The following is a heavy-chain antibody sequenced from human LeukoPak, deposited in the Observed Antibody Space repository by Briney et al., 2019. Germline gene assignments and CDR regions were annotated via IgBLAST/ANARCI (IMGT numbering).Heavy chain of an antibody. CDR1: GGTFSSYA. CDR2: IIPIFGTA. Sequence: SVKVSCKASGGTFSSYAISWVRQAPGQGLEWMGGIIPIFGTANYAQKFQGRVTITTDESTSTAYTELSSLRSEDTAVYYCARDRIEADRYFDYWGQGTLVTVSS. D-gene: IGHD6-13*01. J-gene: IGHJ4*02. V-gene: IGHV1-69*05. CDR3: ARDRIEADRYFDY.